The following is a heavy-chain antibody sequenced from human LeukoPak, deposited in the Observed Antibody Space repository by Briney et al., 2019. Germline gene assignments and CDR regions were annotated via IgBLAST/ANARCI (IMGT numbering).Heavy chain of an antibody. V-gene: IGHV4-34*01. Sequence: SETLSLTCAVHGGSFSGYYWSWIRQPPGKGLEWIGEINHSGSTNYNPSLKSRVTISVDTSKNQFSLKLSSVTAADTAVYYCARAPWIQLWFSGIYGMDVWGQGTTVTVSS. CDR3: ARAPWIQLWFSGIYGMDV. CDR1: GGSFSGYY. CDR2: INHSGST. J-gene: IGHJ6*02. D-gene: IGHD5-18*01.